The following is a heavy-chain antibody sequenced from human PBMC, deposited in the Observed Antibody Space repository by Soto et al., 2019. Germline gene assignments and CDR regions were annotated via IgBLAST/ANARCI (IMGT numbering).Heavy chain of an antibody. CDR3: ARQPRPRNWFDP. V-gene: IGHV3-30-3*01. Sequence: GGSLRLSCAASGFTFSSYAMHWVRQAPGKGLEWVAVISYDGSNKYYADSVKGRFTISRDNSKNTLYLQMNSLRAEDTAVYYCARQPRPRNWFDPWGQATLVTVSS. J-gene: IGHJ5*02. CDR1: GFTFSSYA. CDR2: ISYDGSNK.